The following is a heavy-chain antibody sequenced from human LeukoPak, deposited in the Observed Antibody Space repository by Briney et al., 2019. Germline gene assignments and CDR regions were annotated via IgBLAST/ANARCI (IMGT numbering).Heavy chain of an antibody. CDR3: ARATHGDYGGPFDY. CDR2: IYHSGST. J-gene: IGHJ4*02. V-gene: IGHV4-4*02. Sequence: SGTLSLTCAVSGGSISSSNWWSWVRQPPGKGLEWIGEIYHSGSTNYNPSLKSRVTISVDKSKNQFSLKLSSVTAADTAVYYCARATHGDYGGPFDYWGQGTLVTVSS. CDR1: GGSISSSNW. D-gene: IGHD4-17*01.